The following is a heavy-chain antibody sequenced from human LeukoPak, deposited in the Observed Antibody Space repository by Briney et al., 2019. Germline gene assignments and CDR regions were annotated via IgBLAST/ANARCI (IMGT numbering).Heavy chain of an antibody. Sequence: PSETLSLTCTVSGGSISSSTHYWGWIRQPPGKGLEWIGSIYYSGSTYYNPSLKSRVTISLDTSKKQFSLKLSSVTAADTAVYHCARALLWFGELSNSFDSWGQGTLVTVSS. D-gene: IGHD3-10*01. CDR3: ARALLWFGELSNSFDS. J-gene: IGHJ4*02. CDR2: IYYSGST. CDR1: GGSISSSTHY. V-gene: IGHV4-39*01.